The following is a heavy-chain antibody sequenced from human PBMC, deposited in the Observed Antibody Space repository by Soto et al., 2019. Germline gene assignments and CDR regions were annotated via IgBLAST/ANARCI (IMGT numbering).Heavy chain of an antibody. CDR3: TRDHGYGYGMDV. D-gene: IGHD5-12*01. CDR2: ITKSSRTI. J-gene: IGHJ6*01. Sequence: EVQLVESGGGLVQPGVSLRLSCAASGFTFSTYSMNWVRQAPGKGLEWISYITKSSRTIYYADSVKGRFTISRDNAKNSLYRQMNSLRAEDTAVYYCTRDHGYGYGMDVW. CDR1: GFTFSTYS. V-gene: IGHV3-48*01.